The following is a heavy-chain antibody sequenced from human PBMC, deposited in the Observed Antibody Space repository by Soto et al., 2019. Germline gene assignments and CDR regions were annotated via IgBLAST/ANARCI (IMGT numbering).Heavy chain of an antibody. D-gene: IGHD3-10*01. V-gene: IGHV1-18*01. CDR3: ARMGLYGSTSFHSVGDP. Sequence: ASVKVSCKASGYTFTNYGITWVRQAPGQGLEWMGWISANNGNTHYAQKLQGRVTMTTDTSTSTAYMELRSLRSDDTAVFCCARMGLYGSTSFHSVGDPCGQGSLVTVSS. CDR2: ISANNGNT. CDR1: GYTFTNYG. J-gene: IGHJ5*02.